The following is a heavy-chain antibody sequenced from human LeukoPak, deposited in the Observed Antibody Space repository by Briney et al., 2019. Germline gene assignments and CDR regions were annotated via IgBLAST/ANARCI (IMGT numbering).Heavy chain of an antibody. CDR3: ARDRGWTNDAFDI. D-gene: IGHD3-10*01. J-gene: IGHJ3*02. Sequence: ASVKVSCKASGYILXDXYIHWVRQAPGQGLEWMGWINPNSGGTNYAQKFQGRVTMTRDTSISTAYMELSRLRSDDTAVYYCARDRGWTNDAFDIWGQGTMVTVSS. CDR1: GYILXDXY. CDR2: INPNSGGT. V-gene: IGHV1-2*02.